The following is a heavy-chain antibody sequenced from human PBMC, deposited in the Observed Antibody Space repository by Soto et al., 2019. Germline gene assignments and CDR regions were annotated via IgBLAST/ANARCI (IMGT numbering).Heavy chain of an antibody. CDR1: GGSISSSNW. CDR2: IYHSGST. Sequence: SDTLSLTCAVSGGSISSSNWWSWVRQPPGKGLEWIGEIYHSGSTNYNPSLKSRVTISVDKSKNQFSLKLSSVPAADTAVYYCARDPTYYYDSSGLDAFDIWGQGTMVTVSS. J-gene: IGHJ3*02. V-gene: IGHV4-4*02. CDR3: ARDPTYYYDSSGLDAFDI. D-gene: IGHD3-22*01.